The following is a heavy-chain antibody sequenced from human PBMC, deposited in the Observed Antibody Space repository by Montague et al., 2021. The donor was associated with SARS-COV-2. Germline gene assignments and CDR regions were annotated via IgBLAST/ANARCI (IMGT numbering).Heavy chain of an antibody. CDR2: TYYRTMWKS. V-gene: IGHV6-1*01. J-gene: IGHJ4*02. Sequence: CAISGDSVASHSATWNGIAQSPSTGFEWLCRTYYRTMWKSDYARSVKSRIAINPDTSKNQFSLQLSSVTPEDTALYYCVRGIEAAGSYDYWGQGTLVTVSS. CDR3: VRGIEAAGSYDY. CDR1: GDSVASHSAT. D-gene: IGHD6-13*01.